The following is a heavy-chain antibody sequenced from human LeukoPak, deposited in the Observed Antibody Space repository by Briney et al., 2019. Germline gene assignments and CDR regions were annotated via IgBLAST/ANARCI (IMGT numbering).Heavy chain of an antibody. CDR1: GFTFSSYG. CDR3: ARVAWIQLKFDAFDI. V-gene: IGHV3-30*02. CDR2: IRYDGSNK. Sequence: GGSLRLSCAASGFTFSSYGMHWVRQAPGKGLEWVAFIRYDGSNKYYADSVKGRFTISRDNSKNTLYLQMNSLRAEDTAVYYCARVAWIQLKFDAFDIWGQGTMVTVSS. D-gene: IGHD5-18*01. J-gene: IGHJ3*02.